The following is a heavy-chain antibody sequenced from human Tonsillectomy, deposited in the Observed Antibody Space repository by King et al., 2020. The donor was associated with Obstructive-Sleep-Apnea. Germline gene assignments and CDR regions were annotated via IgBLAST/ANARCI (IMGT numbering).Heavy chain of an antibody. J-gene: IGHJ6*02. Sequence: VQLVESGGGLVQPGRSLRLSCTASGFTFGGYAMSWFRQAPGEGLGGGGFIRSKAYGGTTEYAPSVKGRFTIPRDDSKSIAYLQMNSLKTEDTAVYYCTRDSGYSSGWYYYYGMDVWGQGTTVTVSS. D-gene: IGHD6-19*01. V-gene: IGHV3-49*03. CDR2: IRSKAYGGTT. CDR3: TRDSGYSSGWYYYYGMDV. CDR1: GFTFGGYA.